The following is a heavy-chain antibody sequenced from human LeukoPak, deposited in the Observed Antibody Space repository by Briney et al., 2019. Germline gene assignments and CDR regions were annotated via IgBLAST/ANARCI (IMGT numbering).Heavy chain of an antibody. CDR2: ISAYNGNT. CDR3: ARDRRLYSSGWYGY. V-gene: IGHV1-18*01. D-gene: IGHD6-19*01. CDR1: GYTFTSYG. Sequence: ASVKVSCKASGYTFTSYGIRWVRQAPGQGLEWMGWISAYNGNTNYAQKLQGRVTMTTDTSTSTAYMELRSLRSDDTAVYYCARDRRLYSSGWYGYWGQGTLVTVSS. J-gene: IGHJ4*02.